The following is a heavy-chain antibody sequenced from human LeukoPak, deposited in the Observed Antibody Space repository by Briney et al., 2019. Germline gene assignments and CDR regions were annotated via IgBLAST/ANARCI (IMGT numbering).Heavy chain of an antibody. V-gene: IGHV1-8*01. CDR1: GYTFTSYD. D-gene: IGHD3-22*01. J-gene: IGHJ4*02. CDR2: MTPNSGDT. Sequence: ASVKVSCKASGYTFTSYDINWVRQATGQGLEWMGWMTPNSGDTGYAQKFQGRVTMTRNTSISTAYMELSSLRSEDTAVYYCARETYYYDSSGYYSASFDYWGQGTLVTVSS. CDR3: ARETYYYDSSGYYSASFDY.